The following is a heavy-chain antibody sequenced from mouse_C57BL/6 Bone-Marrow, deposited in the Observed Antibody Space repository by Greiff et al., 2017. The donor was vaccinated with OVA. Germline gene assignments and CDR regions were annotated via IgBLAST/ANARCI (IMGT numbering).Heavy chain of an antibody. D-gene: IGHD1-1*01. Sequence: QVQLQQSGAELARPGASVKLSCKASGYTFRSYGISWVKQRTGQGLEWIGEIYPRSGNTYYNEKFKGKATLTADKSSSTAYMELRSLTSEDSAVYFCARSYGSSYFDYWGQGTTLTVSS. V-gene: IGHV1-81*01. CDR3: ARSYGSSYFDY. CDR2: IYPRSGNT. J-gene: IGHJ2*01. CDR1: GYTFRSYG.